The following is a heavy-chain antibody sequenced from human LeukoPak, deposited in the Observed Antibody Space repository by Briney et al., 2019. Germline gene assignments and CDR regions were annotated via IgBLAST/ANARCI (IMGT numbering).Heavy chain of an antibody. Sequence: SETLSLTCTVSGDSISSYFWSWIRQPAGKGLEWIGRIYTNGNTNYDPSLRSRVTLSVDTSKSQFSLKLTSVTAADTAVYYCAGTQNIVVVPAARYHFQHWGQGTLVTVSS. J-gene: IGHJ1*01. CDR3: AGTQNIVVVPAARYHFQH. CDR1: GDSISSYF. CDR2: IYTNGNT. D-gene: IGHD2-2*01. V-gene: IGHV4-4*07.